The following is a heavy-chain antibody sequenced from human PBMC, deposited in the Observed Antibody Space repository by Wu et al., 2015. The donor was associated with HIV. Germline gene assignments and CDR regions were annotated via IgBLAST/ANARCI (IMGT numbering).Heavy chain of an antibody. Sequence: QVQLVQSGTEVKETGASVKISCKASGYTFTTYSIHWVRQAPGQGLEWVGTLDPSGGRRRNALKFRDRITMTRDMSTSTVYMELRRLTVEDTAVYYCGREQYGAVSGLSIDVWGKGTTVIVSS. CDR3: GREQYGAVSGLSIDV. V-gene: IGHV1-46*01. CDR1: GYTFTTYS. CDR2: LDPSGGRR. D-gene: IGHD3-16*01. J-gene: IGHJ6*04.